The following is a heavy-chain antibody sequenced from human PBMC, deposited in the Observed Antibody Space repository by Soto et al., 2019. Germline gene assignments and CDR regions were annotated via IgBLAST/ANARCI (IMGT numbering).Heavy chain of an antibody. CDR1: GYTFTSYR. D-gene: IGHD6-19*01. CDR3: ARPSAIAVAGLYYDVFDI. CDR2: ISANNGNT. J-gene: IGHJ3*02. Sequence: QIQLVQSGAEVKKPGASVKVSCKASGYTFTSYRINWVRQAPGQGLEWMGWISANNGNTNYAQKLQGRVTMTTDTSTNTACMELRSMRSDDTAVYYCARPSAIAVAGLYYDVFDIWGQGTMVTVSS. V-gene: IGHV1-18*01.